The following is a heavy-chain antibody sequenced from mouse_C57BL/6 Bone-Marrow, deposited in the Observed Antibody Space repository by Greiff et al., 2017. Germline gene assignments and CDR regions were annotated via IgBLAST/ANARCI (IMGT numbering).Heavy chain of an antibody. CDR3: ARTTVVATRYYFDY. Sequence: EVKVVESGPELVKPGASVKMSCKASGYTFTDYNMHWVKQSHGKSLEWIGYINPNNGGTSYNQKFKGKATLTVNKSSSTAYMELRSLTSEDSAVYYCARTTVVATRYYFDYWGQGTTLTVSS. CDR1: GYTFTDYN. D-gene: IGHD1-1*01. CDR2: INPNNGGT. V-gene: IGHV1-22*01. J-gene: IGHJ2*01.